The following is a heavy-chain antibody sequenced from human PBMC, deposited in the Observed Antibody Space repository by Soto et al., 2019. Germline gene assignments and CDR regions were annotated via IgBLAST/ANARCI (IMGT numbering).Heavy chain of an antibody. CDR3: ARLDGPVEGVRNY. J-gene: IGHJ4*02. V-gene: IGHV5-51*01. CDR2: IYPGDSDT. CDR1: GCSFSTYW. Sequence: GESLKISGKGSGCSFSTYWIGWVRQMTGKGLEWMGIIYPGDSDTRYSPSFQGQVTMSVDKSISTAYLQWSRLKASDTTMYYCARLDGPVEGVRNYWGQGTLVTVSS. D-gene: IGHD3-10*02.